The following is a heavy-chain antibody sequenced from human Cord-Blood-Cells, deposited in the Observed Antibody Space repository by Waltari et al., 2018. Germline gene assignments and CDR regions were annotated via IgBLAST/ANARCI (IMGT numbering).Heavy chain of an antibody. CDR3: ARGRTGRRDAFDI. Sequence: QVQLQQWGAGLLKPSETLSLTCAVYGGSFSGYYWSWIRQPPGKGLEWIGEINHSGSTNYNPSLKSRVTISVDTSKSQFSLKLSSVTAADTAVYYCARGRTGRRDAFDIWGQGTMVTVSS. V-gene: IGHV4-34*01. D-gene: IGHD1-1*01. J-gene: IGHJ3*02. CDR1: GGSFSGYY. CDR2: INHSGST.